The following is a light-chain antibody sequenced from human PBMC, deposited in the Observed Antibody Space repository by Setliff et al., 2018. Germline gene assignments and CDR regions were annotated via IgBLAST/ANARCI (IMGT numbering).Light chain of an antibody. V-gene: IGLV2-8*01. CDR1: SSDVGGYNY. CDR2: EVS. CDR3: SSYAGSTGNV. J-gene: IGLJ1*01. Sequence: QSALTQPASVSGSPGQSITISRTGTSSDVGGYNYVSWYQQHPGKAPKLMIYEVSKRPSGVPDRFSGSKSGNTASLTVSGLQAEDEADYYCSSYAGSTGNVFGTGTKVTVL.